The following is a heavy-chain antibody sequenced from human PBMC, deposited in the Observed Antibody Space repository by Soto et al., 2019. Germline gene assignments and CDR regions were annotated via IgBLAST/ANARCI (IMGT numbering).Heavy chain of an antibody. J-gene: IGHJ4*02. CDR3: ARDARYYYDSSATNPGRFDY. CDR2: VIPIFGTA. Sequence: QVQLVQSGAEVKKPGSSVKGSCKASGGTFRSYAIRWGRQAPGQGLEWMGGVIPIFGTAHYAQKFQGRVTITADKSTSTAYMEVSSLRSEDTAVYYCARDARYYYDSSATNPGRFDYWGQGTRVTVSS. D-gene: IGHD3-22*01. CDR1: GGTFRSYA. V-gene: IGHV1-69*06.